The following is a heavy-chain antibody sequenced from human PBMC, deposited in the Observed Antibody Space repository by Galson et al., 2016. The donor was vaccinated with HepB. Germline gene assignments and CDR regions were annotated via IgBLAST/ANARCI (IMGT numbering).Heavy chain of an antibody. Sequence: SLRLSCAASGFSFSTAWMNWVRQAPGRGLEWVGRIKSKTDGGTTDYAAPVKGRFTISRDDSKHTLYLQMNSLKTEDTAVYYCSGYGESELDLDYWGQGTLVTVSS. CDR2: IKSKTDGGTT. D-gene: IGHD4-17*01. CDR3: SGYGESELDLDY. J-gene: IGHJ4*02. V-gene: IGHV3-15*01. CDR1: GFSFSTAW.